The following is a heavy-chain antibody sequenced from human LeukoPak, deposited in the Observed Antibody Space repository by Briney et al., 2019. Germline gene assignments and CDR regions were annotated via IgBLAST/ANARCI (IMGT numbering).Heavy chain of an antibody. V-gene: IGHV3-7*03. CDR3: ATSMVVAAHNWFDP. CDR2: IKQDGSEK. CDR1: GFTFSSYW. J-gene: IGHJ5*02. Sequence: GGSLRLSCAASGFTFSSYWMSWVRQAPGKGLEWVANIKQDGSEKYYVDSVKGRFTISRDNAKNSLYLQMNSLRAEDTAVYYCATSMVVAAHNWFDPWGQGTLVTVSS. D-gene: IGHD2-15*01.